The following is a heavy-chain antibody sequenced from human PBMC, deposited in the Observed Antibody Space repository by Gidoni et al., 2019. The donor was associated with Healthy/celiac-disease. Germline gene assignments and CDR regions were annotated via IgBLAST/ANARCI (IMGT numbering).Heavy chain of an antibody. Sequence: EVQLVESGGGLVQPGGSLRLSCAASGLTFSSYWMHSVRQAPGKGLLWFSRINSDGSSTSYADYVKGRFTISRDNAKNTLYLQMNSLRAEDTAVYYCARGDSVGGGYWGQGTLVTVSS. V-gene: IGHV3-74*01. CDR3: ARGDSVGGGY. J-gene: IGHJ4*02. D-gene: IGHD3-16*01. CDR1: GLTFSSYW. CDR2: INSDGSST.